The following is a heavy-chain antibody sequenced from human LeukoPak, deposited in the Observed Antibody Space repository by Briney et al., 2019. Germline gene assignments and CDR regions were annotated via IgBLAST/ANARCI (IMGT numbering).Heavy chain of an antibody. CDR1: GYTFTGYY. Sequence: ASVKVSCKASGYTFTGYYMHWVRQAPGQGLAWMGWINPNSGGTNYAQKFQGRVTMTRDTSISTAYMELSRLRSDDTAVYYCARGRGYSGYVGYFDYWGQGTLVTVSS. D-gene: IGHD5-12*01. CDR3: ARGRGYSGYVGYFDY. J-gene: IGHJ4*02. CDR2: INPNSGGT. V-gene: IGHV1-2*02.